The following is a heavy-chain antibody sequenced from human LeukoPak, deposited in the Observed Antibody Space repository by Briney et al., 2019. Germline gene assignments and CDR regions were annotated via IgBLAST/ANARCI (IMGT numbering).Heavy chain of an antibody. Sequence: GGSLRLSCAASGFTFSDYYMSWIRQAPGKGLEWVSYISSSGSTIYYADSVKGRFTISRDNAKNSLYLQMNSLRAEDTAVYYCARDGSRVVPAAIDPWGQGTLVTVSS. J-gene: IGHJ5*02. CDR3: ARDGSRVVPAAIDP. D-gene: IGHD2-2*02. V-gene: IGHV3-11*01. CDR2: ISSSGSTI. CDR1: GFTFSDYY.